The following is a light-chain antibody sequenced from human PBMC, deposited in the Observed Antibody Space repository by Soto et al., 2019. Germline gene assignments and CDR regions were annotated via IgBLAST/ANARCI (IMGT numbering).Light chain of an antibody. CDR2: GAS. CDR3: QQYDNRPPFT. CDR1: QGVSSN. J-gene: IGKJ3*01. V-gene: IGKV3-15*01. Sequence: EVAMTQSPATLSVSPGERAILSCRTSQGVSSNLAWYQQKPGLPPRLLIYGASTRATGIPARFSGSGSGTEFPLPISSLQSEDFAVYYCQQYDNRPPFTFGPGTKVDIK.